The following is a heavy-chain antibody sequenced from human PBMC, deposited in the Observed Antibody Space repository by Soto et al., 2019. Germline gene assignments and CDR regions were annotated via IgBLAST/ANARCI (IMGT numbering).Heavy chain of an antibody. J-gene: IGHJ4*02. CDR1: GYTFTSYD. CDR2: MNPNTGNS. Sequence: ASVKVSCKASGYTFTSYDIYWVRQATGQGLERMGWMNPNTGNSGYAQKFQGRVTMTSDTSINTVHMELSSLRSEDTAVYYCARRAETNGWNGFGADKYYFDFWGQGTLVTVSS. CDR3: ARRAETNGWNGFGADKYYFDF. V-gene: IGHV1-8*01. D-gene: IGHD1-1*01.